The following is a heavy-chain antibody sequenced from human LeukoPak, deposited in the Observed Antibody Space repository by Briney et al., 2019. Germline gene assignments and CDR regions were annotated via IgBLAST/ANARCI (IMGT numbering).Heavy chain of an antibody. CDR3: ARGFYSYGYYFDY. J-gene: IGHJ4*02. Sequence: KPSETLSLTCNVSGYSISSGYYWGWIRQPPGKGLEWIGYIQNSGSTYYNPSLKSRVTISVDTSNNHFSLKLSSVTAADTAVYYCARGFYSYGYYFDYWGQGTLVTVSS. D-gene: IGHD5-18*01. CDR2: IQNSGST. V-gene: IGHV4-38-2*02. CDR1: GYSISSGYY.